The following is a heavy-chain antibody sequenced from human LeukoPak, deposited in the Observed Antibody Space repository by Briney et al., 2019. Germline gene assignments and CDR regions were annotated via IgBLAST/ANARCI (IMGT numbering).Heavy chain of an antibody. V-gene: IGHV1-69*01. CDR2: IIHIFGTA. CDR1: GGTFTSYA. Sequence: ASVKVSCSASGGTFTSYAISWVRQAPGQGLEWMGGIIHIFGTANYAQKFQGRVTSTADESTSTAYMELSSLRSEDTAVYYCASAWNDYGGSDYWGQGTLVSVSS. D-gene: IGHD4-23*01. CDR3: ASAWNDYGGSDY. J-gene: IGHJ4*02.